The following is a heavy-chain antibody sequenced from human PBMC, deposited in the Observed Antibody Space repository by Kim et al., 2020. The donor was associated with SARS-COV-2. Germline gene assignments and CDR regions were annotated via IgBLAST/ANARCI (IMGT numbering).Heavy chain of an antibody. Sequence: NYAQKLQGRVTMTTDTSTSTAYMELRSLRSDDTAVYYCARAIRNYYGSFDPWGQGTLVTVSS. J-gene: IGHJ5*02. CDR3: ARAIRNYYGSFDP. D-gene: IGHD3-10*01. V-gene: IGHV1-18*01.